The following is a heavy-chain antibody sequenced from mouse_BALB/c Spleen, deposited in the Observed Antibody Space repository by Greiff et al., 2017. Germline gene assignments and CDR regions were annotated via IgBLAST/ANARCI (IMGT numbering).Heavy chain of an antibody. J-gene: IGHJ2*01. D-gene: IGHD1-2*01. CDR3: ARASLLRLQSFDY. V-gene: IGHV5-4*02. CDR2: ISDGGSYT. CDR1: GFTFSDYY. Sequence: EVQRVESGGGLVKPGGSLKLSCAASGFTFSDYYMYWVRQTPEKRLEWVATISDGGSYTYYPDSVKGRFTISRDNAKNNLYLQMSSLKSEDTAMYYCARASLLRLQSFDYWGQGTTLTVSS.